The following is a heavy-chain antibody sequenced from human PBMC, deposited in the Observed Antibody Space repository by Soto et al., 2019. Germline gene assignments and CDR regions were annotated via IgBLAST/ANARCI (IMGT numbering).Heavy chain of an antibody. D-gene: IGHD3-3*01. CDR1: GGSISSGDYY. CDR3: ARVYDFWSGHHSSGFDP. J-gene: IGHJ5*02. V-gene: IGHV4-30-4*01. CDR2: IYYSGST. Sequence: SETLSLTCTVSGGSISSGDYYWSWIRQPPGKGLEWIGYIYYSGSTYYNPSLKSRVTISVDTSKNQFSLKLSSVTAADTAVYYCARVYDFWSGHHSSGFDPWGQGTLVTVSS.